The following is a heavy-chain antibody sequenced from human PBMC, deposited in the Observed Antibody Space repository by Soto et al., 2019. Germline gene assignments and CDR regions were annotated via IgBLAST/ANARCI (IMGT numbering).Heavy chain of an antibody. CDR2: IYYSGST. J-gene: IGHJ5*02. CDR1: GGSINSGDYY. CDR3: ARNRSGYTPYNWFDP. D-gene: IGHD3-22*01. Sequence: SETLSLTCTVSGGSINSGDYYWSWIRQPPGKCLEWIGSIYYSGSTYYNPSLESRVTMSLGTSKNRFSLKLTSVTATDTAVYYCARNRSGYTPYNWFDPWGQGTLVTVS. V-gene: IGHV4-30-4*01.